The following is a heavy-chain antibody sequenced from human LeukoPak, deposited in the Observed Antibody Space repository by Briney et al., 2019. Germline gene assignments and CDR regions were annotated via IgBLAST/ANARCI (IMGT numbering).Heavy chain of an antibody. J-gene: IGHJ6*02. CDR1: GFTFRSYW. CDR2: IKQDGSEK. Sequence: GGSLRLSCAASGFTFRSYWMNWVRQAPGKGLEWVANIKQDGSEKYYVDSVKGRFTISRDNAKNTLYLQMNSLRAEDTAVYYCARVRGYSGYEGRYYYYGMDVWGQGTTVTVSS. V-gene: IGHV3-7*03. CDR3: ARVRGYSGYEGRYYYYGMDV. D-gene: IGHD5-12*01.